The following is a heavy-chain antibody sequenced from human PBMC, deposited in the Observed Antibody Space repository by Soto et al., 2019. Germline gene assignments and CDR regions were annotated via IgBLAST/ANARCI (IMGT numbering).Heavy chain of an antibody. Sequence: PGGSLRLSCAASGFTFSSYAMHWVRQAPGKGLEYVSAISSNGGSTYYADSVKGRFTISRDNSKNTLYLQMGSLRAEDMAVYYCATNYRNYYDSSGPLDYWAQGTLVTVSS. CDR1: GFTFSSYA. D-gene: IGHD3-22*01. J-gene: IGHJ4*02. CDR3: ATNYRNYYDSSGPLDY. CDR2: ISSNGGST. V-gene: IGHV3-64*02.